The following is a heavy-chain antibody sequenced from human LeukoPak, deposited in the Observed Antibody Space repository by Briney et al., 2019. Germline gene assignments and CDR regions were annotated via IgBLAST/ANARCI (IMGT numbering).Heavy chain of an antibody. CDR1: GFTFSSYW. V-gene: IGHV3-7*01. CDR2: IKQDGSEK. Sequence: GGSLLLSCAASGFTFSSYWMSWVRQAPGKGLEWVANIKQDGSEKYYVDSVKGRFTISRDNAKNSLYLQMNSLRAEDTAVYYCARAWGTIWYYFDYWGQGTLVTVSS. J-gene: IGHJ4*02. D-gene: IGHD1-1*01. CDR3: ARAWGTIWYYFDY.